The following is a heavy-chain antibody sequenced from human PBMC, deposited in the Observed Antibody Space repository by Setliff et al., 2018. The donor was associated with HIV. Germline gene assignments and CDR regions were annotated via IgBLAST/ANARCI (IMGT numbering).Heavy chain of an antibody. CDR1: GFTFSSYS. CDR2: ISSSSSYI. D-gene: IGHD6-19*01. V-gene: IGHV3-21*01. J-gene: IGHJ4*02. Sequence: GGSLRLSCAASGFTFSSYSMNWVRQAPGKGLEWVSSISSSSSYIYYADSVKGRFTISRDNAKNSLYLQMNSLRAEDTAVYYCARDGRDSSGWSHARGDYWGQGTLVTVSS. CDR3: ARDGRDSSGWSHARGDY.